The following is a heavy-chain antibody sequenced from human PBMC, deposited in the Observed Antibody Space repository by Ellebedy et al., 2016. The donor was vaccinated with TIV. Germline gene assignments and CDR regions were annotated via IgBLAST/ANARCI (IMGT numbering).Heavy chain of an antibody. V-gene: IGHV4-39*01. CDR3: ARLLWFGELHFDY. J-gene: IGHJ4*02. CDR2: IYYSGST. CDR1: GDSISRSNYY. D-gene: IGHD3-10*01. Sequence: MPGGSLRLSCTVSGDSISRSNYYWGLIRQPPGKGLELIGNIYYSGSTYYNPSLKSRVTISINTSKNQFSLRLRSVTAADTAVYYCARLLWFGELHFDYWGQGTLVTVS.